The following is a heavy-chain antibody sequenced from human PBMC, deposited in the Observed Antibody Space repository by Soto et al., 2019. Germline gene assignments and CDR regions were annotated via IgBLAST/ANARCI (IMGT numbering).Heavy chain of an antibody. Sequence: GGSLRLSCAASGFTFSSYAMSWVRQAPGKGLEWVSAISGSGGSTYYADSVKGRFTISRDNSKNTLYLQMNSLRAEDTAVYYCAINLGYCSSTSCYEPSDYWGQGTLVTVSS. D-gene: IGHD2-2*01. J-gene: IGHJ4*02. V-gene: IGHV3-23*01. CDR2: ISGSGGST. CDR3: AINLGYCSSTSCYEPSDY. CDR1: GFTFSSYA.